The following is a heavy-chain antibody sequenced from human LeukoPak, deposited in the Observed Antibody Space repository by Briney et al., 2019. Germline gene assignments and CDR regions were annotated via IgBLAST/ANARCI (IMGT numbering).Heavy chain of an antibody. Sequence: PSETLSLTCTVSGGSISSSSYYWGWIRQPPGKGLEWIGSIYYSGSTYYNPSLKSRVTISVDTSKNQFSLKLSSVTAADTAVYYCARGGFGTCDAFDIWGQGTMVTVSS. CDR3: ARGGFGTCDAFDI. CDR1: GGSISSSSYY. CDR2: IYYSGST. J-gene: IGHJ3*02. V-gene: IGHV4-39*01. D-gene: IGHD3-10*01.